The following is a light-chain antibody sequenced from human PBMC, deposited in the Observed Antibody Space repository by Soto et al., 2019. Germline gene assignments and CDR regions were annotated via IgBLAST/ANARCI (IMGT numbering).Light chain of an antibody. Sequence: EIVMTQSPATLSVSPGERATLSCRASQSVSSSLAWYQQKPGQAPRLLIYGASTRASGIPARFSGSGSGTEFNLTISSLQSEDFAVYYCQQYNNWPPLYTFGQGTKLEIK. CDR1: QSVSSS. J-gene: IGKJ2*01. CDR2: GAS. CDR3: QQYNNWPPLYT. V-gene: IGKV3D-15*01.